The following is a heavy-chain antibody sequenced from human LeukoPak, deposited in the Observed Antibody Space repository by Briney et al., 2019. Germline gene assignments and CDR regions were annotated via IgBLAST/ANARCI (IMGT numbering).Heavy chain of an antibody. V-gene: IGHV3-33*08. J-gene: IGHJ4*02. CDR2: IWYDGSTK. CDR1: GFTFSSDW. CDR3: ARVSDYSNYFDF. D-gene: IGHD4-11*01. Sequence: GGSLRLSCAASGFTFSSDWMHWVRQAPGKGLEWVAIIWYDGSTKYYAESVKGRFTISRDNSKNMLYLQMNSLRAEDTAVYYCARVSDYSNYFDFWGQGTLVTVSS.